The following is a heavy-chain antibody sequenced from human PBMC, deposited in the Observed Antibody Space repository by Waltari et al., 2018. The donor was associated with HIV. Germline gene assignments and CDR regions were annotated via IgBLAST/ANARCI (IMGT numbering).Heavy chain of an antibody. D-gene: IGHD6-19*01. V-gene: IGHV3-33*01. CDR2: IWYDGSNK. CDR3: ARSGYSSGWYSQEYYFDY. CDR1: GFTFSSYG. J-gene: IGHJ4*02. Sequence: QVQLVESGGGVVQPGRSLRLSCAASGFTFSSYGMHWVGQAPGQGLGWVAVIWYDGSNKYYADSVKGRFTISRDNSKNTLYLQMNSLRAEDTAVYYCARSGYSSGWYSQEYYFDYWGQGTLVTVSS.